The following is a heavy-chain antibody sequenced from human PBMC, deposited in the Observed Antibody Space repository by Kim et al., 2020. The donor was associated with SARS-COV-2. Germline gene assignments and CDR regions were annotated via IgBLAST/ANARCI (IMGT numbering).Heavy chain of an antibody. CDR3: ARAVIVVVVAATPSGFDP. D-gene: IGHD2-15*01. J-gene: IGHJ5*02. V-gene: IGHV4-34*01. Sequence: KSRVTISVDTSKNQFSLKLSSVTAADTAVYSCARAVIVVVVAATPSGFDPWGQGTLVTVSS.